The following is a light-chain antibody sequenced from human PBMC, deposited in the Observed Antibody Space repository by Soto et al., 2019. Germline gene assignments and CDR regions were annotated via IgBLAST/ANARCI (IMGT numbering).Light chain of an antibody. CDR1: RSVSSSY. J-gene: IGKJ4*01. Sequence: EMVLTQSPGTLSLSPGERASLACRASRSVSSSYLAWYQPKPGQAPRLLAYGTSCSATGIPDRFTGSGSGTDFTLTISRLETEDFAVYYCQQYDRSPFNVGVGSKVERK. CDR3: QQYDRSPFN. V-gene: IGKV3-20*01. CDR2: GTS.